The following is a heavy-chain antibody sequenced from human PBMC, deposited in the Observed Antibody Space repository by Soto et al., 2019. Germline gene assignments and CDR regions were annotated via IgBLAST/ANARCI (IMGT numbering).Heavy chain of an antibody. CDR2: VSPSGHT. Sequence: SETLSLTCTVSGGSISSSSYYWGWIRQPPGKGLEWIGRVSPSGHTQYRSSFETRVTISVDMSTNQFFLELRYVTAADTAVYYCARESGEILSYEAYWGQGTQVPVSS. D-gene: IGHD1-26*01. CDR1: GGSISSSSYY. V-gene: IGHV4-39*07. J-gene: IGHJ4*02. CDR3: ARESGEILSYEAY.